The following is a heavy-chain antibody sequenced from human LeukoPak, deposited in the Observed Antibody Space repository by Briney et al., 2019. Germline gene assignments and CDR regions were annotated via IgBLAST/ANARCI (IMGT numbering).Heavy chain of an antibody. D-gene: IGHD5-12*01. J-gene: IGHJ4*02. V-gene: IGHV3-30-3*01. CDR2: ISYDGSNK. CDR1: GFTLSSYA. CDR3: ARDSRDGYKPDY. Sequence: PGGSLRLSCAASGFTLSSYAMHWVRQAPGKGLEWVAVISYDGSNKYYADSVKGRFTISRDNSKNTLYLQMNSLRAEDTAVYYCARDSRDGYKPDYWGQGTLVTVSS.